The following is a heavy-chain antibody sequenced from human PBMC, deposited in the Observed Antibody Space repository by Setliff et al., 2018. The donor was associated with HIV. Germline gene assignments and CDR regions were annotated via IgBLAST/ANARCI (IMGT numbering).Heavy chain of an antibody. D-gene: IGHD4-17*01. CDR1: GHSISSRYY. Sequence: SETLSLTCTVSGHSISSRYYWGWIRQSPGKGLEWIGSIYHSGSTQYNPSLKSRVTISVDTPKNQFSLKLSSVTAADTAVYYCASSPAWRSDYGLHTFDYWGQGTLVTVSS. CDR3: ASSPAWRSDYGLHTFDY. J-gene: IGHJ4*02. CDR2: IYHSGST. V-gene: IGHV4-38-2*02.